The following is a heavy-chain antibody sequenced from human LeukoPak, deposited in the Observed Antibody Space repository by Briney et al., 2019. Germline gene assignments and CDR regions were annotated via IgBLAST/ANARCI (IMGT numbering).Heavy chain of an antibody. CDR2: ISCSGGST. J-gene: IGHJ4*02. V-gene: IGHV3-23*01. CDR3: AKPFDSSSWYIFDY. CDR1: GFTFSSYA. Sequence: GGSLRLSCAASGFTFSSYAMSWVRQAPGKGLEWVSAISCSGGSTYYADSVKGRFTISRDNSKNTLYLQMNSLRAEDTAVYYCAKPFDSSSWYIFDYWGQGTLVTVSS. D-gene: IGHD6-13*01.